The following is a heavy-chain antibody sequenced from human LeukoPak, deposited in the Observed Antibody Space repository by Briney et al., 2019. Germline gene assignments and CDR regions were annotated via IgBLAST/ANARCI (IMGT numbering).Heavy chain of an antibody. Sequence: PGGSLRLSCAASGFTFSSYWMHWVRQAPGKGPVWVSRINSDGSTTNYADSVKGRFTISRDNAKNTLYLQMNSLRAEDTAVYYCARGWLGFDYWGQGTLVTVSS. D-gene: IGHD6-19*01. CDR2: INSDGSTT. CDR1: GFTFSSYW. J-gene: IGHJ4*02. V-gene: IGHV3-74*01. CDR3: ARGWLGFDY.